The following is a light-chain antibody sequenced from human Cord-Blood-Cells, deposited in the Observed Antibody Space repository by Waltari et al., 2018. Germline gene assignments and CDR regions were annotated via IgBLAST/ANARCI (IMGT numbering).Light chain of an antibody. Sequence: EIVLTQSPGTLSLSPGERATLSCRARQRVISSYLAWYRQKPGQAPRLLIYGASSRATGIPDRFSGSGSGTDVTLTISRLEPEDFAVYDCQQYGSSPTFGQGTMVEIK. CDR1: QRVISSY. J-gene: IGKJ1*01. CDR2: GAS. V-gene: IGKV3-20*01. CDR3: QQYGSSPT.